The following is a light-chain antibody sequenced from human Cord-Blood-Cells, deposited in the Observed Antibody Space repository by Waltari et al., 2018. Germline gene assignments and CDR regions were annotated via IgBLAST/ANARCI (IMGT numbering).Light chain of an antibody. CDR2: GAS. V-gene: IGKV3-20*01. CDR1: KSVSSSY. CDR3: QQYGSSPIT. J-gene: IGKJ5*01. Sequence: EIVLKQSPGTLSLSPGERATLSCRASKSVSSSYLAWYQQKPGQAPRLLIYGASSRATGIPDRFSGGGSGTDFTLANSRLEPEDFAVYYCQQYGSSPITFGQGTRLEIK.